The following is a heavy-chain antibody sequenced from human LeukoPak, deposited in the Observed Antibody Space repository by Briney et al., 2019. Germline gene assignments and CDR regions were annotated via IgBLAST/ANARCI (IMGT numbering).Heavy chain of an antibody. Sequence: KPSETLSLTCAVSGYSISSGYYWGWIRQPPGKGLEWIGSIYHSGSTYYNPSLKSRVTISVDTSKNQFSLKLSSVTAADTAVYYCARHDYSSVGTDHFDYWGQGTLVTVSP. V-gene: IGHV4-38-2*01. J-gene: IGHJ4*02. CDR1: GYSISSGYY. D-gene: IGHD3-16*01. CDR3: ARHDYSSVGTDHFDY. CDR2: IYHSGST.